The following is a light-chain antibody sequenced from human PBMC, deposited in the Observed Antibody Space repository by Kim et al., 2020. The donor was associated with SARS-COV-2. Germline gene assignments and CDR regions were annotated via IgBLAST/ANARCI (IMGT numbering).Light chain of an antibody. CDR1: DTGSKR. CDR3: QVWDSSSDPPV. J-gene: IGLJ3*02. CDR2: YES. V-gene: IGLV3-21*04. Sequence: APGETAGSTSGRDDTGSKRVHWYQQQPGEAPVLVIYYESDRPSGIPERFSGSNSANTATLTISRGVAGDDADYYCQVWDSSSDPPVFGGGTKLTVL.